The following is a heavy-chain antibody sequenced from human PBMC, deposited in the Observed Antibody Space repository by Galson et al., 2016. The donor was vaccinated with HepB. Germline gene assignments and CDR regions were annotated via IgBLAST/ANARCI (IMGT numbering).Heavy chain of an antibody. V-gene: IGHV3-30*04. Sequence: SLRLSCAGSGFTFSGNTMHWVRQAPGKGLGWVAVISNDGSNKYYGESVRGRFTISRDNSKNMLYLQMNSLRGDDTAVYYCAREGGSSSWLDYWGQGTLVTASS. CDR2: ISNDGSNK. CDR1: GFTFSGNT. CDR3: AREGGSSSWLDY. D-gene: IGHD6-19*01. J-gene: IGHJ4*02.